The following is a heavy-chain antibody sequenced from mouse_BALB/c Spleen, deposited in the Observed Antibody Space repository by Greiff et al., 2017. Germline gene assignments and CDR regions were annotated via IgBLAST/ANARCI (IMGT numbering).Heavy chain of an antibody. D-gene: IGHD1-1*01. CDR2: ISSGGSYT. J-gene: IGHJ2*01. CDR3: ARPSYYGSSLDY. Sequence: EVQRVESGGDLVKPGGSLKLSCAASGFTFSSYGMSWVRQTPDKRLEWVATISSGGSYTYYPDSVKGRFTISRDNAKNTLYLQMSSLKSEDTAMYYCARPSYYGSSLDYWGQGTTLTVSS. V-gene: IGHV5-6*01. CDR1: GFTFSSYG.